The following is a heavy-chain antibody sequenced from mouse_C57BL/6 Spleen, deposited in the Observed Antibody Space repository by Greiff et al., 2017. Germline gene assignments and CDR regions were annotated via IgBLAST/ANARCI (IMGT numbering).Heavy chain of an antibody. D-gene: IGHD2-1*01. CDR2: INPNNGGT. CDR3: ARRFGGNYVSWFAY. Sequence: VQLKQSGPELVKPGASVKISCKASGYTFTDYYMNWVKQSHGKSLEWIGDINPNNGGTSYNQKFKGKATLTVDKSSSTAYMELRSLTSEDSAVYYCARRFGGNYVSWFAYWGQGTLVTVSA. J-gene: IGHJ3*01. V-gene: IGHV1-26*01. CDR1: GYTFTDYY.